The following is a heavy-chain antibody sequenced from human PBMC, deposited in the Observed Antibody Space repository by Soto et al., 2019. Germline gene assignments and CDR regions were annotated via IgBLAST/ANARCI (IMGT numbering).Heavy chain of an antibody. V-gene: IGHV1-69*01. CDR2: INPNFGTA. D-gene: IGHD1-7*01. Sequence: QVQLVQSGAEEKKPGSSVNVSCKASGGTFSSYAISWVRQAPGHGLEWLGGINPNFGTANYAQKFQGRVTITADESTRTAHMELSSLRSEDKAVYYCSRGDIRGTDYYYYYGMYVWGQGITVSGSS. CDR3: SRGDIRGTDYYYYYGMYV. J-gene: IGHJ6*02. CDR1: GGTFSSYA.